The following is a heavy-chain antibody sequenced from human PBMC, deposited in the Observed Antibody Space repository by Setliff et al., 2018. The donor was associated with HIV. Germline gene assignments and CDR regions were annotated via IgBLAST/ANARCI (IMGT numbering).Heavy chain of an antibody. CDR3: ARYRSGDSDISLDQ. V-gene: IGHV4-39*07. CDR2: IYYNEKT. D-gene: IGHD3-10*01. Sequence: SETLSLTCTVSGGSASNSRYYWAWIRQPPGKGLEYIGSIYYNEKTYYSPSLKGRVTISVDTSKNQFSLKLNSLTTADTAVYYCARYRSGDSDISLDQWGHGALVTVSS. J-gene: IGHJ4*01. CDR1: GGSASNSRYY.